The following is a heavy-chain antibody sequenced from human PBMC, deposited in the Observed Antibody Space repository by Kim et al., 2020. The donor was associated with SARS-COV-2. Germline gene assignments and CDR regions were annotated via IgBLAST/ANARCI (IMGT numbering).Heavy chain of an antibody. Sequence: GGSLRLSCAASGFTFSSYAMHWVRQAPGKGLEWVAVISYDGSNKYYADSVKGRFTISRDNSKNTLYLQMNSLRAEDTAVYYCARDHRVATIKESGAFDIWGQGTMVTVSS. CDR3: ARDHRVATIKESGAFDI. D-gene: IGHD5-12*01. V-gene: IGHV3-30*04. CDR1: GFTFSSYA. J-gene: IGHJ3*02. CDR2: ISYDGSNK.